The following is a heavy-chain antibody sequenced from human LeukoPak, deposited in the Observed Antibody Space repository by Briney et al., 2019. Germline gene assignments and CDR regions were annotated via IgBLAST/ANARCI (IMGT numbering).Heavy chain of an antibody. Sequence: SETLSLTCAVSGYSISSGYYWGWNRRPPGKGLEWIGSIYHSGSTYYNPSLKSRVTVSVDTSKNQFSLKLSSVTAADTAVYYCARMGYYYDSSRFDPWGQGTLVTVSS. CDR2: IYHSGST. D-gene: IGHD3-22*01. CDR3: ARMGYYYDSSRFDP. J-gene: IGHJ5*02. CDR1: GYSISSGYY. V-gene: IGHV4-38-2*01.